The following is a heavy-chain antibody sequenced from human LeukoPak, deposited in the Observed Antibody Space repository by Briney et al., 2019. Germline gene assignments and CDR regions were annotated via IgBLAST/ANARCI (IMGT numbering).Heavy chain of an antibody. CDR1: GGTFSSYA. D-gene: IGHD3-22*01. Sequence: SVKVSCKASGGTFSSYAISWVRQAPGQGLEWMGGIIPIFGTANYAQKFQGRVTITADESTSTAYMELSSLRSEDTAVYYCARSTYYYDTSGRNFHDYWGQGTLVTVSS. J-gene: IGHJ4*02. CDR2: IIPIFGTA. CDR3: ARSTYYYDTSGRNFHDY. V-gene: IGHV1-69*13.